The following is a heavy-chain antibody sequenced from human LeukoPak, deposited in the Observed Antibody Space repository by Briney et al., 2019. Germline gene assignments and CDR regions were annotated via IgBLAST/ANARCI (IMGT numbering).Heavy chain of an antibody. V-gene: IGHV3-21*01. CDR3: ARDTLSSIVVVPAAIPGSFDI. D-gene: IGHD2-2*02. J-gene: IGHJ3*02. Sequence: GGSLRLSCGASGFTLVSYSMNWVRQAPGKGLEWVSSISSSSSYIYYADSVKGRFTISGDNAKNSLYLQMNSLRAEDTAVYYCARDTLSSIVVVPAAIPGSFDIWGQGTMVTVSS. CDR1: GFTLVSYS. CDR2: ISSSSSYI.